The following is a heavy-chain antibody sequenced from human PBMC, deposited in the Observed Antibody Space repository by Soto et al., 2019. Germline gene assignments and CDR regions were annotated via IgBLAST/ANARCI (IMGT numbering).Heavy chain of an antibody. Sequence: PGGSLRLCCAASGFTFSSYAMHWVRQAPGKGLELVAVISYDGSNKYYADSVKGRFTISRDNSKNTLYLQMNSLRAEDTAVYYCARENGYSYGYVPYYYYGMDVWGQGTTVTVSS. CDR1: GFTFSSYA. V-gene: IGHV3-30-3*01. D-gene: IGHD5-18*01. CDR3: ARENGYSYGYVPYYYYGMDV. J-gene: IGHJ6*02. CDR2: ISYDGSNK.